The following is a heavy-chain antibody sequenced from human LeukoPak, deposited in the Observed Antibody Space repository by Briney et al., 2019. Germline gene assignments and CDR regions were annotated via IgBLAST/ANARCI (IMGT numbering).Heavy chain of an antibody. CDR1: GGSISSSSYY. CDR3: ARRKTGTMEDY. V-gene: IGHV4-39*01. D-gene: IGHD1-7*01. Sequence: SETLSLTCAVSGGSISSSSYYWGWVRQPPGKGLEWIGTINYSGNTYYNPSLKSRVTISVDTSKSQFSLKLSSVTAADTAVYYCARRKTGTMEDYWGQGTLVTVSS. CDR2: INYSGNT. J-gene: IGHJ4*02.